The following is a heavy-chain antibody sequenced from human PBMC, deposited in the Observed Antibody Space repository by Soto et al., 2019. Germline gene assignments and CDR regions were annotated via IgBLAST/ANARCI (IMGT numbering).Heavy chain of an antibody. Sequence: GGSLRLSCAASGFTFSSYAMSWVRQAPGRGLEWVSAISAGGGSTYYADSVKGRFTISRDNSKNTLYVQMNSLRAEDTAVYYCARVVSWDYYFDYWGQGTLVTVSS. V-gene: IGHV3-23*01. CDR1: GFTFSSYA. CDR2: ISAGGGST. J-gene: IGHJ4*02. CDR3: ARVVSWDYYFDY. D-gene: IGHD6-13*01.